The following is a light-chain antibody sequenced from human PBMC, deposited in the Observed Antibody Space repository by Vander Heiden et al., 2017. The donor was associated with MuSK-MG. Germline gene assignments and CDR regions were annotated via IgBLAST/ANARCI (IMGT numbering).Light chain of an antibody. CDR1: QIISSW. CDR3: QQYNSYSPWT. V-gene: IGKV1-5*03. Sequence: DIQMTQSPSTLSASVGDRVTITCLASQIISSWLAWYQQKPGEAPKLLIYKGSSFESGGPSRFSGSGSGTEFTLTISSLQPDDFATYYCQQYNSYSPWTFGQGTKVEIK. CDR2: KGS. J-gene: IGKJ1*01.